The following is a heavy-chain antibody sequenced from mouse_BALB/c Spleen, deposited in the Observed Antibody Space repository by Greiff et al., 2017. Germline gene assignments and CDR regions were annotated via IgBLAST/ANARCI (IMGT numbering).Heavy chain of an antibody. D-gene: IGHD2-1*01. Sequence: EVKLVESGGGLVQPGGSLKLSCAASGFTFSSYGMSWVRQTPDKRLELVATINSNGGSTYYPDSVKGRFTISRDNAKNTLYLQMSSLKSEDTAMYYCARDDGNYGFAYWGQGTLVTVSA. V-gene: IGHV5-6-3*01. CDR1: GFTFSSYG. J-gene: IGHJ3*01. CDR2: INSNGGST. CDR3: ARDDGNYGFAY.